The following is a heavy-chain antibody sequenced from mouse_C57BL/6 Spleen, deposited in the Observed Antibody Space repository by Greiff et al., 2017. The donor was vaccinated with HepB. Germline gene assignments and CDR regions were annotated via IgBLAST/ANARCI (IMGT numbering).Heavy chain of an antibody. V-gene: IGHV3-6*01. CDR2: ISYDGSN. D-gene: IGHD2-3*01. CDR3: ARRGGWGVDY. J-gene: IGHJ2*01. CDR1: GYSITSGYY. Sequence: ESGPGLVKPSQSLSLTCSVTGYSITSGYYWNWIRQFPGNKLEWMGYISYDGSNNYNPSLKNRISITRDTSKNQFFLKLNSVTTEDTATYYCARRGGWGVDYWGQGTTLTVSS.